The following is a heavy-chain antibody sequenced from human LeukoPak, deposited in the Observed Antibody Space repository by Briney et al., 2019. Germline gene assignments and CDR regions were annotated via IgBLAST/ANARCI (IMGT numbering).Heavy chain of an antibody. V-gene: IGHV1-18*01. D-gene: IGHD6-19*01. Sequence: ASVKVSCKASGYTFTIYGISWVRQAPGQGLEWMGWISAYNGNTNYAQKLQGRVTMTTDTSTSTGYMELRSLRSDDTAVYYCARAPGYSSGWYAYWGQGTLVTVSS. CDR2: ISAYNGNT. J-gene: IGHJ4*02. CDR1: GYTFTIYG. CDR3: ARAPGYSSGWYAY.